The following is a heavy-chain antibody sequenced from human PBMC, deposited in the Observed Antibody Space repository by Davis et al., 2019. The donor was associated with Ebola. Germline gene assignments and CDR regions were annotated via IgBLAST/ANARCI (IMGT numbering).Heavy chain of an antibody. CDR1: GFTFADYA. CDR3: AKGMERHYYYYGMDV. V-gene: IGHV3-9*01. J-gene: IGHJ6*02. CDR2: ISWNSGSI. Sequence: PGGSLRLSCAASGFTFADYAMHWVRQAPGKGLEWASGISWNSGSIGYADSVKGRFTISRDNAKNSLYLQMNSLRAEDTALYYCAKGMERHYYYYGMDVWGQGTTVTVSS. D-gene: IGHD1-1*01.